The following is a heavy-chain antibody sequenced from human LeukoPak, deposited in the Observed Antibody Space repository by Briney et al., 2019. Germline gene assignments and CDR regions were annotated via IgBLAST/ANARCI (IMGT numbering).Heavy chain of an antibody. CDR3: ARGVHFDH. V-gene: IGHV4-59*02. D-gene: IGHD3-16*01. CDR2: IHYGGTT. Sequence: SETLSLTCTVSGGSVSPYYWSWIRQPPGKRLEWIGYIHYGGTTNYNPSFRSRVAFSVDTPNNRFSLKLTSVTAADTAIYYRARGVHFDHWGQGILVTVSS. J-gene: IGHJ4*02. CDR1: GGSVSPYY.